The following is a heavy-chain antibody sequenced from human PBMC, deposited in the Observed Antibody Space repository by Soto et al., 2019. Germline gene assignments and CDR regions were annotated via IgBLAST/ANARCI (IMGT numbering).Heavy chain of an antibody. V-gene: IGHV3-64*01. D-gene: IGHD1-7*01. J-gene: IGHJ4*02. CDR2: INSNGGTT. Sequence: EVQLAESGGGLVQPGGSLRLSCVASGFTFSSYDMHWVRQAPGKGLEYVSAINSNGGTTYYGNSVKGRFTISRDNSKNTLYLQMGSLRAEDMAVDYCVRRLSGNYDFWGQGTLVTVSS. CDR3: VRRLSGNYDF. CDR1: GFTFSSYD.